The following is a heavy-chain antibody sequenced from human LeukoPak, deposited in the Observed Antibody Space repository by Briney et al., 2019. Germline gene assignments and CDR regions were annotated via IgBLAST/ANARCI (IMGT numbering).Heavy chain of an antibody. CDR2: IFGSGGST. D-gene: IGHD6-19*01. Sequence: VQPGGSLRLSCPASGFTFSSYAMYWVRQAPGKGLEWVSGIFGSGGSTHYADSVKGRFTISRDNSKNTVYLQMNSLRAEDTAVYYCAKTTTGYSSGRFPGWPVDYWGQGTLVTVSS. CDR3: AKTTTGYSSGRFPGWPVDY. CDR1: GFTFSSYA. J-gene: IGHJ4*02. V-gene: IGHV3-23*01.